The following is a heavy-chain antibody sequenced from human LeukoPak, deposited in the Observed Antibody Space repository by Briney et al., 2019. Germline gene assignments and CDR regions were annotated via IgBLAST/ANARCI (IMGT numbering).Heavy chain of an antibody. CDR2: IRSDGSSK. CDR3: AKWSGDYPSYYLDY. D-gene: IGHD4-17*01. CDR1: GFTFRSYG. V-gene: IGHV3-30*02. J-gene: IGHJ4*02. Sequence: GGSLRLSCAASGFTFRSYGLHWVRQAPGRGLEGVALIRSDGSSKNYADSVKGRFTISRDASKNTVYLQMNSLRAEDTAVYSCAKWSGDYPSYYLDYWGQGTLVTVSS.